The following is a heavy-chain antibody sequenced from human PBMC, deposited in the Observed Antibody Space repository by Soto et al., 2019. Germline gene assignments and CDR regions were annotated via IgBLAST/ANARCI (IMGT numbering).Heavy chain of an antibody. CDR2: INPNSGGT. V-gene: IGHV1-2*04. J-gene: IGHJ3*02. CDR1: GYTFTGYY. CDR3: ARAFYGTVETDDAFDI. D-gene: IGHD4-17*01. Sequence: ASVKVSCKASGYTFTGYYMHWVRQAPGQGLEWMGWINPNSGGTNYAQKFQGWVTMTRDTSISTAYMELSRLRSDDTAVYYCARAFYGTVETDDAFDIWGQGKMVTVSS.